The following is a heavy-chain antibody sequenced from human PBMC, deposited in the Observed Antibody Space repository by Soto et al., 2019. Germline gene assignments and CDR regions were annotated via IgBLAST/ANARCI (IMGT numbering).Heavy chain of an antibody. CDR3: ARLRSYYDSSGQIDY. J-gene: IGHJ4*02. CDR1: GGSISSSSYY. D-gene: IGHD3-22*01. CDR2: IYYSGST. Sequence: PSETLSLTCTVSGGSISSSSYYWGWIRQPPGKGLEWIGSIYYSGSTYYNPSLKSRVTISVDTSKNQFSLKLSSVTAADTAVYYCARLRSYYDSSGQIDYWGQGTLVTVSS. V-gene: IGHV4-39*01.